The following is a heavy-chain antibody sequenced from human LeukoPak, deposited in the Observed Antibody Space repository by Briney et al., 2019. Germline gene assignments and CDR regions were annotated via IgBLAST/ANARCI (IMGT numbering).Heavy chain of an antibody. CDR1: GFTFSGSW. D-gene: IGHD3-22*01. CDR3: ARCRDDSRGYYYYYGMDV. J-gene: IGHJ6*02. Sequence: GGSLRLSGAASGFTFSGSWMTWVRQAPGKGLEWVANIKQDGSEKYYVDSVKGRFTISRDNANNSLYLQMNSLRAEDTAVYYCARCRDDSRGYYYYYGMDVWGQGTTVTVSS. V-gene: IGHV3-7*04. CDR2: IKQDGSEK.